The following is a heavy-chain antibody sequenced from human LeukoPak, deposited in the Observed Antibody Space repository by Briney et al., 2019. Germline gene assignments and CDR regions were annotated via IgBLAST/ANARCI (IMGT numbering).Heavy chain of an antibody. D-gene: IGHD6-19*01. V-gene: IGHV1-24*01. J-gene: IGHJ4*02. CDR3: ATAVVAGIGVCFDY. CDR1: GYTLTELS. Sequence: ASVKVSCKVSGYTLTELSMHWVRQAPGKGLEWVGGFDPEDGETINAQKFQGRVTMTEDTSTDADYMELSSLRSEDTAVYYCATAVVAGIGVCFDYWGQGTLVTVSS. CDR2: FDPEDGET.